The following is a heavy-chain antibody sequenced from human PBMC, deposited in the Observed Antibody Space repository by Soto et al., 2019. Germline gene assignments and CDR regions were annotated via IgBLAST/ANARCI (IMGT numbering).Heavy chain of an antibody. J-gene: IGHJ6*02. D-gene: IGHD6-13*01. CDR1: GFTFSSYG. CDR2: IWYDGSNK. V-gene: IGHV3-33*01. CDR3: ARDARYSSSWYEGAV. Sequence: QVQLVESGGGVVQPGRSLRLSCAASGFTFSSYGMHWVRQAPGKGLEWVAVIWYDGSNKYYADSVKGRFTISRDNSKNTLYLQMNSLRAEDTAVYYCARDARYSSSWYEGAVWGQGTTVTVSS.